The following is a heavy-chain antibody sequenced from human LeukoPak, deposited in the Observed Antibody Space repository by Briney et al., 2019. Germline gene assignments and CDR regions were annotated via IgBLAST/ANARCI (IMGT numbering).Heavy chain of an antibody. Sequence: ASVKVSCKASGDSFTSYYMHWVRQAPGQGLEWMGIINPSGGSTSYAQKFQGRVTMTRDMSTSTDYMELSSLRSEDTAIYYCARDNSVGDNAWWFDPWGQGTLVTVSS. CDR1: GDSFTSYY. CDR2: INPSGGST. D-gene: IGHD1-26*01. V-gene: IGHV1-46*01. J-gene: IGHJ5*02. CDR3: ARDNSVGDNAWWFDP.